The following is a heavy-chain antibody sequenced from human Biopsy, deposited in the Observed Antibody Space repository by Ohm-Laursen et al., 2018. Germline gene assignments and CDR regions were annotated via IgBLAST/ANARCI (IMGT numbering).Heavy chain of an antibody. Sequence: TQTLTLTGTLSGFSVNTRGMSVTWIRQAPGKALEWLARIDWGGAKFYCESLKTRLAISKDTSENHVVLTLSDVDPVDTATYYCARIPILIVPAALVYRHRRHLQGLDVWGQGTTVIVSS. V-gene: IGHV2-70*16. CDR1: GFSVNTRGMS. CDR3: ARIPILIVPAALVYRHRRHLQGLDV. J-gene: IGHJ6*02. D-gene: IGHD2-2*01. CDR2: IDWGGAK.